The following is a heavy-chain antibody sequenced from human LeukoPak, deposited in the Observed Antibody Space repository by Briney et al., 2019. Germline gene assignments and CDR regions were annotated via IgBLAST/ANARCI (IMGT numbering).Heavy chain of an antibody. V-gene: IGHV3-23*01. CDR1: GFSFSSYG. Sequence: GGSLRLSCAASGFSFSSYGMSWVRQAPGKGLEWFSSISASGGSTYYADSVKGHFTISRDNSKNTLYLQMNSLRAEDTAVYYCAKEGDYCSSTICYADYWGQGTLVTVSS. CDR3: AKEGDYCSSTICYADY. CDR2: ISASGGST. J-gene: IGHJ4*02. D-gene: IGHD2-2*01.